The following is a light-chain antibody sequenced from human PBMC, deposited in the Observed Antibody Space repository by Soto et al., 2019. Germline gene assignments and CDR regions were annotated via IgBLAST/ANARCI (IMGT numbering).Light chain of an antibody. CDR3: SSYSRSSTPWV. CDR2: EVS. Sequence: QYALTQPASVSGSPGQSITISCTGTSSDVGGYNYVSWYQQHPGKAPKLMIYEVSNRPSGVSNRFSGSKSGNTASLTISGLQAEDEADYYCSSYSRSSTPWVFGGGTKLTVL. J-gene: IGLJ3*02. CDR1: SSDVGGYNY. V-gene: IGLV2-14*01.